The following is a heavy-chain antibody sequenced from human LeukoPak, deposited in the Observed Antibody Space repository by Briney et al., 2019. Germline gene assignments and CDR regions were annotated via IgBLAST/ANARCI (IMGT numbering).Heavy chain of an antibody. CDR2: INTDGSGA. CDR3: VSFIEERD. J-gene: IGHJ4*02. Sequence: GGSPRLSCAAPGFTLRVYWVHWGRPTPGEGPVWVSKINTDGSGASYADSVRGRFTISRDNAKSTLYLQMNSLRVEDTAVYYCVSFIEERDWGQGTLVTVSS. CDR1: GFTLRVYW. V-gene: IGHV3-74*01. D-gene: IGHD1-26*01.